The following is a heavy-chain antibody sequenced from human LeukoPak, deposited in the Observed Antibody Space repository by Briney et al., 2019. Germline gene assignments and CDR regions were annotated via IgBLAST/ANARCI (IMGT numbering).Heavy chain of an antibody. Sequence: GGCLRLSCAASGFTFSDYYMSWIRQAPGRGLEWVSYISSRSSYTNYADSVKGRFTISRDNAKNSLYLQMNSLRAEDTSVYYCARTSGSLYYYGSGSYYGYWCQGTLVTVAS. CDR3: ARTSGSLYYYGSGSYYGY. D-gene: IGHD3-10*01. CDR1: GFTFSDYY. J-gene: IGHJ4*02. CDR2: ISSRSSYT. V-gene: IGHV3-11*06.